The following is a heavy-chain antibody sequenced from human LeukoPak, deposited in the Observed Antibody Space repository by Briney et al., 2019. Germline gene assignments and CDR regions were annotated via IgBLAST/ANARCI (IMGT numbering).Heavy chain of an antibody. V-gene: IGHV1-2*02. D-gene: IGHD3-9*01. CDR3: ARRTAPFDLLLFAFDI. CDR2: INPKSGDT. CDR1: GYTFTDYY. Sequence: ASVKVSCKASGYTFTDYYMHWVRQAPGQGLEWMGWINPKSGDTHYAQKFQGRVTMTRDTSKNQFSLKLSSVTAADTAVYYCARRTAPFDLLLFAFDIWGQGTMVTVSS. J-gene: IGHJ3*02.